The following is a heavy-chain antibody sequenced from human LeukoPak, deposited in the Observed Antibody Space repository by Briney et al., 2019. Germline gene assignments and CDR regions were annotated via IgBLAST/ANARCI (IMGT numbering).Heavy chain of an antibody. CDR2: MNPNSGNT. Sequence: ASVKVSCKASGYTFTSYDINWVRQATGQGLEWMGWMNPNSGNTGYAQKFQGRVTMIRNTSISTAYMELSSLRSEDTAVYYCARGPRPLRVVAATGPLGYWGQGTLVTVSS. J-gene: IGHJ4*02. D-gene: IGHD2-15*01. V-gene: IGHV1-8*01. CDR3: ARGPRPLRVVAATGPLGY. CDR1: GYTFTSYD.